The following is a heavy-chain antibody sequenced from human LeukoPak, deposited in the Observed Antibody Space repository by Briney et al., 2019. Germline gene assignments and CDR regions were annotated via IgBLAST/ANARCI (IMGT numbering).Heavy chain of an antibody. CDR3: ATSGYSSSWYVS. CDR1: GFTFSSYG. D-gene: IGHD6-13*01. CDR2: IRYDGSNQ. V-gene: IGHV3-30*02. Sequence: GGSLRLSCAASGFTFSSYGMHWVRQAPGRGLEWVAFIRYDGSNQYYADSVKGRFTISRDNSKNMLYLQMNSLRAEDTAVYYCATSGYSSSWYVSWGQGIPVTVSS. J-gene: IGHJ4*02.